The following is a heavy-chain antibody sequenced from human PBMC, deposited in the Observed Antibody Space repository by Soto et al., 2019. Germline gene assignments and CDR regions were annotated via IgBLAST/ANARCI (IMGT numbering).Heavy chain of an antibody. J-gene: IGHJ6*01. V-gene: IGHV4-59*01. Sequence: KPSETLSLTCTVSGGSTSSYYWSWIRQPPGKGLEWIGYIYYSGSTNYNPSLKSRVTISVDTSKNQFSLKLSSVTAADTAVYYCARDRLVTEGYGLDVWGQGPTVTV. CDR2: IYYSGST. CDR1: GGSTSSYY. CDR3: ARDRLVTEGYGLDV. D-gene: IGHD2-15*01.